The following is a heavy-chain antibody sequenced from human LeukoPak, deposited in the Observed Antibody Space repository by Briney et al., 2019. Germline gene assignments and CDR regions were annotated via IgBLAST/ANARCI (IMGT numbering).Heavy chain of an antibody. Sequence: SETLSLTCAVYGGSFSGYYWSWIRQPPGKGLEWIGEINHSGSTNYNPSLKSRVTISVDTSKNQFSLKLTSVTVADTAVYYCARETSQKGAHYMDVWGKGTTVTVSS. J-gene: IGHJ6*03. CDR2: INHSGST. V-gene: IGHV4-34*01. CDR1: GGSFSGYY. D-gene: IGHD3-16*01. CDR3: ARETSQKGAHYMDV.